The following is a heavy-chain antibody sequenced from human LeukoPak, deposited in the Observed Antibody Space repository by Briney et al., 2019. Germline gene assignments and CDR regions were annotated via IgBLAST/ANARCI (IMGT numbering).Heavy chain of an antibody. D-gene: IGHD3-22*01. J-gene: IGHJ4*02. V-gene: IGHV1-69*13. CDR1: GGTFTSYA. CDR3: VRGGYYDSSGPFDY. Sequence: GASVTVSCKASGGTFTSYAISWVRQAPGQGLEWMGGIIPILGTANYAQKFQGRVTITADESTSTAYMELSSLRSEDTAVYYCVRGGYYDSSGPFDYWGQGTLVTVSS. CDR2: IIPILGTA.